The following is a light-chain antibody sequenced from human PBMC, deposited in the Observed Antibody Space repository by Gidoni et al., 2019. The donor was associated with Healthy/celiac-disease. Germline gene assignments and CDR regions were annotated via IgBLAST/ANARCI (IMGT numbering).Light chain of an antibody. CDR3: QQYDNPALT. V-gene: IGKV1-33*01. J-gene: IGKJ4*01. CDR2: DAS. Sequence: IQMTQSPSSLSASVGDRVTITCQASQDTSNYLNWYQQKPGKAPKLLIYDASNLETGVPSRFSGSGSGTDFTFTISSLQPEDIATYYCQQYDNPALTFGGGTKVEIK. CDR1: QDTSNY.